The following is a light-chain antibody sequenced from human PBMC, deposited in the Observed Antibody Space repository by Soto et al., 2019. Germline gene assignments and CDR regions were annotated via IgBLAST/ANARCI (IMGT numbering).Light chain of an antibody. CDR1: SSDIGGYNY. J-gene: IGLJ2*01. CDR2: EVS. Sequence: QSALTQPPSASGSPGQSVTISCTGTSSDIGGYNYVSWYQQHPGKAPKFMIYEVSKRPSGVPDRFSGSKSGNTASLTVSGLQAEDEADYYCSSYGGSNNHLVFGGGTKLTVL. CDR3: SSYGGSNNHLV. V-gene: IGLV2-8*01.